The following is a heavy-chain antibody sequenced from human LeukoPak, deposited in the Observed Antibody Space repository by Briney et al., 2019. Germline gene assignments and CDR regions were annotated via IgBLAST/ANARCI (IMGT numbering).Heavy chain of an antibody. Sequence: PGRSLRLSFAASGFTFSSYAMHWVRQAPGKGLEWVAVISYDGSNKYYADSVKGRFTISRDNSKNTLYLQMNSLRAEDTAVYYCARDGAVAGTGDYWGQGTLVTVSS. J-gene: IGHJ4*02. D-gene: IGHD6-19*01. CDR2: ISYDGSNK. CDR3: ARDGAVAGTGDY. CDR1: GFTFSSYA. V-gene: IGHV3-30-3*01.